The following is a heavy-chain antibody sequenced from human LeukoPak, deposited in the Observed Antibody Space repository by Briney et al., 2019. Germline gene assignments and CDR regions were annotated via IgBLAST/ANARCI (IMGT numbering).Heavy chain of an antibody. Sequence: SCKASGYTFTSYDINWVRQAPGKGLEWVAVISYDGSNKYYADSVKGRFTISRDNSKNTLYLQMNSLRAEDTAVYYCANLLRWEPYWGQGTLVTVSS. CDR3: ANLLRWEPY. J-gene: IGHJ4*02. CDR2: ISYDGSNK. V-gene: IGHV3-30*18. CDR1: GYTFTSYD. D-gene: IGHD4-23*01.